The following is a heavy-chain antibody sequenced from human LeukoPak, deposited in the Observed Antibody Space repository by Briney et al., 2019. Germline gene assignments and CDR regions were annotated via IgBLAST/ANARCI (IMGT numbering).Heavy chain of an antibody. CDR1: VFTFSSYS. J-gene: IGHJ4*02. V-gene: IGHV3-21*01. D-gene: IGHD7-27*01. CDR2: ISSSSNYI. Sequence: GGSLRLSCAASVFTFSSYSMKCVRQARGKGLEWVSSISSSSNYIYYADSVKGRFTISRDTAKNSPYLQMNSLRAEDTAVYYCARAWGDWGYFDYWGQGTLVTVSS. CDR3: ARAWGDWGYFDY.